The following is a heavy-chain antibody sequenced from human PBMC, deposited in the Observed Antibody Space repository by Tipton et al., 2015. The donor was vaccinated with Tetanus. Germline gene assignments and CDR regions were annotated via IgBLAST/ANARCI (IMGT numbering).Heavy chain of an antibody. J-gene: IGHJ4*02. Sequence: TLSLTCTVSGSSISRSSHYWTWIRQPPGKEPEWVGYVYHSGATNYHPSLKSRLAISADTSKNQFSLNLRSVITADTAVYYCARANNDYPKKGPFDYWGQGSWSPSPQ. V-gene: IGHV4-61*01. CDR1: GSSISRSSHY. CDR3: ARANNDYPKKGPFDY. CDR2: VYHSGAT. D-gene: IGHD5-12*01.